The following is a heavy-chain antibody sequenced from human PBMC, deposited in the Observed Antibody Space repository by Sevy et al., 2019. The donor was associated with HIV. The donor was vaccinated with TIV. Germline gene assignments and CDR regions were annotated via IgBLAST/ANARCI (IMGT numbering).Heavy chain of an antibody. V-gene: IGHV3-7*01. D-gene: IGHD3-3*01. J-gene: IGHJ6*02. CDR2: IKQDGSEK. Sequence: GGSLRLSCAASGFTFSSYWMSWVRQAPGKGLEWVANIKQDGSEKYYVDSVKGRFTISRDNVKNSLYLQMNSLRAEDTAVYYCARVFTIFDPGMDVWGQGTTVTVSS. CDR3: ARVFTIFDPGMDV. CDR1: GFTFSSYW.